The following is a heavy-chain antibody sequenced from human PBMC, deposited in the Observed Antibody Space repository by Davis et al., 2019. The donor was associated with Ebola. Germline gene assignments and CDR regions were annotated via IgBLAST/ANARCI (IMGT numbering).Heavy chain of an antibody. J-gene: IGHJ3*01. V-gene: IGHV3-7*01. CDR3: ARGFSFSGVDIVPLIAFDL. D-gene: IGHD3-3*01. CDR1: GFTFSMFW. Sequence: PGGSLRLSCATSGFTFSMFWMNWVRQAPGKGLEWVANIKKTGSEKHYAASVEGRFTISRDNAKNSLYLQMTNLRADDTAVYYCARGFSFSGVDIVPLIAFDLWGQGTMVSVSS. CDR2: IKKTGSEK.